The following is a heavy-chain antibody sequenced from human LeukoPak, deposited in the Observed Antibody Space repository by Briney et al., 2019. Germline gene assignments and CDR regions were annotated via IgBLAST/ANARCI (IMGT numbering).Heavy chain of an antibody. Sequence: GGSLRLSCAASGFTFSSYAMHWVRQAPGKGLEWVAVISYDGSNKYYADSVKGRFTISRDNSKNMLYLQMNSLRAEDTAVYYCARGFDYWGQGTLVTVSS. CDR3: ARGFDY. CDR1: GFTFSSYA. CDR2: ISYDGSNK. V-gene: IGHV3-30-3*01. J-gene: IGHJ4*02.